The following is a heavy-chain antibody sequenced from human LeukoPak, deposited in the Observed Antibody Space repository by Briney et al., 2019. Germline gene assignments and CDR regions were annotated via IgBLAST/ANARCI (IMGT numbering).Heavy chain of an antibody. CDR2: ISSSSSYI. J-gene: IGHJ5*02. V-gene: IGHV3-21*01. CDR1: GFTFSSYS. Sequence: GGSLRLSCAASGFTFSSYSMNWVRQAPGKGLEWVSSISSSSSYIYYADSVKGRFTISRDNAKNSLYLQMNSLRAKDTALYYCARDYYDSSGSSWFDPWGQGTLVTVSS. CDR3: ARDYYDSSGSSWFDP. D-gene: IGHD3-22*01.